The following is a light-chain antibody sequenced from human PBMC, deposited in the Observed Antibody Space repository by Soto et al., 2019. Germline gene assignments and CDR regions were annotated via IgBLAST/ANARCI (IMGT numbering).Light chain of an antibody. CDR1: QSISSW. J-gene: IGKJ1*01. Sequence: DIQMPQSPSTLSASVGDRVAITCRASQSISSWLAWYQQKPGKAPKLLIYDASSLESGVPSRFSGSGSGTEFTLTTSSLQPDDFATYYCQQYNSYSKTFGQGTKVDIK. V-gene: IGKV1-5*01. CDR2: DAS. CDR3: QQYNSYSKT.